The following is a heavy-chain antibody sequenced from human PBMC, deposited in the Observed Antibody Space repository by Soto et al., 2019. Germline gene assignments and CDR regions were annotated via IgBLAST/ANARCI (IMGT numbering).Heavy chain of an antibody. CDR3: ARDSHVDYYDSSGDESLFDY. J-gene: IGHJ4*02. CDR1: GYTFTSYY. CDR2: INPSVGST. Sequence: ASVKVSCKASGYTFTSYYMHWVRQAPGQGLEWMGIINPSVGSTSYAQKFQGRVTMTRDTSTSTVYMELSSLRSEDTAVYYCARDSHVDYYDSSGDESLFDYWGQGTQVTVSS. V-gene: IGHV1-46*01. D-gene: IGHD3-22*01.